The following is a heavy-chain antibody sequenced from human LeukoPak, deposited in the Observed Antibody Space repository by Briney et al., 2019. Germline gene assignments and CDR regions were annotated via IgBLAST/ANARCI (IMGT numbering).Heavy chain of an antibody. CDR2: ISYDGSNK. Sequence: GGSLRLSCAASGFTFSSYAMHWVRQAPGKGLEWVAVISYDGSNKYYADSVKGRFTISRDNSKNTLYLQMNSLRAEDTAVYYCARVKTPFAFDIWGQGTMVTVSS. CDR1: GFTFSSYA. J-gene: IGHJ3*02. V-gene: IGHV3-30*04. CDR3: ARVKTPFAFDI.